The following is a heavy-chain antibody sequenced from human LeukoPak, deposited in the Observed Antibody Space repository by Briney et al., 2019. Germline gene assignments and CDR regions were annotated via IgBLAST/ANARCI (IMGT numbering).Heavy chain of an antibody. CDR2: IYTSGST. CDR1: GGSISSSSYY. Sequence: SAETLSLTCTVSGGSISSSSYYWGWILQPPGKGLEWIGRIYTSGSTNYNPSLKSRVTMSVDTSKNHFSLKLSSVTAADTAVYYCARGGFLFDPWGQGTLVTVSS. D-gene: IGHD3-3*01. CDR3: ARGGFLFDP. J-gene: IGHJ5*02. V-gene: IGHV4-39*07.